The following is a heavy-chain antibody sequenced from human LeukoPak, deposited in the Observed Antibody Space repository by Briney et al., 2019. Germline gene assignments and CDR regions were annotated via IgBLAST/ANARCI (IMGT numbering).Heavy chain of an antibody. Sequence: SETLSLTCTDSGGSISSYYWSWIRQPAGKGLEWIGRIYTSGSTNYNPSLKSRVTMSVDTSKNQFSLKLSSVTAADTAVYYCARGLVYYDFWSGYWGESWFDPWGQGTLVTVSS. J-gene: IGHJ5*02. CDR2: IYTSGST. D-gene: IGHD3-3*01. CDR1: GGSISSYY. CDR3: ARGLVYYDFWSGYWGESWFDP. V-gene: IGHV4-4*07.